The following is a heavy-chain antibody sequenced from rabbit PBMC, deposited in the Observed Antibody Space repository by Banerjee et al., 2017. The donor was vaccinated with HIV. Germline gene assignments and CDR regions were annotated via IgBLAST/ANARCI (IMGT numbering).Heavy chain of an antibody. CDR3: ARDMDYAYGSAIDLNL. D-gene: IGHD6-1*01. V-gene: IGHV1S47*01. CDR2: IYPDYITT. Sequence: QEQLVESGGGLVTLGGSLKLSCKASGIDFSSYGFAWVRQAPGKGLQWIAYIYPDYITTHYATWVNGRFTISLDNAQNTVFLQVTSLTAADTATYFCARDMDYAYGSAIDLNLWGQGTLVTVS. CDR1: GIDFSSYG. J-gene: IGHJ4*01.